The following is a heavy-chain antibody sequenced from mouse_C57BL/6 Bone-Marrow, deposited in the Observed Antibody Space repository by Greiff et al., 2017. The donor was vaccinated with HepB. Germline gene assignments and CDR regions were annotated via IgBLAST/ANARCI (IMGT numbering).Heavy chain of an antibody. CDR2: IHPNSGST. CDR1: GYTFTSYW. Sequence: QVQLQQPGAELVKPGASVKLSCKASGYTFTSYWMHWVKQRPGQGLEWIGMIHPNSGSTNYNEKFKSKATLTVYKSSSTAYMQLSSLTSEDSAVYYCASEGTGTPFDYWGQGTTLTVSS. V-gene: IGHV1-64*01. D-gene: IGHD4-1*01. CDR3: ASEGTGTPFDY. J-gene: IGHJ2*01.